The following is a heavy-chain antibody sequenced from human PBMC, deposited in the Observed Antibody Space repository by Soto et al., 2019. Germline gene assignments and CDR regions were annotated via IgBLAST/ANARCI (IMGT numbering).Heavy chain of an antibody. CDR1: GGTFSSYA. D-gene: IGHD2-2*02. V-gene: IGHV1-69*06. Sequence: QVQLVQSGAEVKKPGSSVKVSCKASGGTFSSYAISWVRQAPGQGLEWMGGIIPIFGTANYAQKFQGRVTITADKSTSKAYMELSSLRSEDTAVYYCATHCSSTSCYTADYYYGMDVWGQGTTVTVSS. CDR2: IIPIFGTA. J-gene: IGHJ6*02. CDR3: ATHCSSTSCYTADYYYGMDV.